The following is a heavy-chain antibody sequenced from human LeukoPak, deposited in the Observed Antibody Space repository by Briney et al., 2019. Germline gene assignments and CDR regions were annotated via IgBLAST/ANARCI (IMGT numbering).Heavy chain of an antibody. D-gene: IGHD2-15*01. Sequence: ASVKVSCKASGYTFASHDINWVRQATGQGLEWMGWMNPNSGNTGYAQTFQGRVTMTRNTSISTAYMELSSLPSEDTAVYYCARVPELGHCSGGSCYSFDNWGQGTLVTVSS. CDR2: MNPNSGNT. CDR1: GYTFASHD. CDR3: ARVPELGHCSGGSCYSFDN. J-gene: IGHJ4*02. V-gene: IGHV1-8*01.